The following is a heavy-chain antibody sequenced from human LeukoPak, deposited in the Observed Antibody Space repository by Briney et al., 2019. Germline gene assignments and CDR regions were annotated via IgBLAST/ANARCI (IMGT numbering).Heavy chain of an antibody. CDR3: ARDTTVASGMQY. D-gene: IGHD6-19*01. J-gene: IGHJ4*02. V-gene: IGHV4-59*01. CDR1: GGSFSSFT. Sequence: SETLSLTCTVSGGSFSSFTRSWIRQFPGKGLEWIGSIYIKSTNYNPSLKSRVAISVDTSKNQFSLRLDSVTTADTAVYYCARDTTVASGMQYWGQGTLVTVSS. CDR2: IYIKST.